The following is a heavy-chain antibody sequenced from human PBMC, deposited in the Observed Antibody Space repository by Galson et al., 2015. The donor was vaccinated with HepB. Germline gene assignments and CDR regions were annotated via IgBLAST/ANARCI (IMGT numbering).Heavy chain of an antibody. D-gene: IGHD1-26*01. CDR3: ARQWDLQREWDY. V-gene: IGHV1-2*02. J-gene: IGHJ4*02. Sequence: SVKVSCKASGYTFTAYYLHWVRQAPGQGLEWMGWINPNSGGTNFAQKSQGRVTMTRDASISTVYMELSTLRSDDTAMYYCARQWDLQREWDYWGQGTLVTVSS. CDR1: GYTFTAYY. CDR2: INPNSGGT.